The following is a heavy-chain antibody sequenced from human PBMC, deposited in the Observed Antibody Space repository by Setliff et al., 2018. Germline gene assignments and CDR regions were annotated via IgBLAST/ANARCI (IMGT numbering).Heavy chain of an antibody. CDR1: GYIFTEYY. V-gene: IGHV1-46*01. D-gene: IGHD3-10*01. CDR3: ASLYYGSGSPTLDY. CDR2: INPSGGDT. J-gene: IGHJ4*02. Sequence: ASVKVSCKASGYIFTEYYVHWVRQAPGQGLEWVGGINPSGGDTIYAQMFQGRVTLTRDTSTSTVYMEMSSLTSEDTAVYYCASLYYGSGSPTLDYWGQGTLVTVSS.